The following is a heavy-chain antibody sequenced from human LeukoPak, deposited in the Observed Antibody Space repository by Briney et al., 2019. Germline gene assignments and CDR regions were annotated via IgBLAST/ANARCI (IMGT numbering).Heavy chain of an antibody. V-gene: IGHV3-23*01. D-gene: IGHD6-13*01. J-gene: IGHJ4*02. Sequence: PGGSLRLSCAASGFTFSNSAMSWVRQAPGKGLEWVSAISGSGGSTYYADSVKGRFTISRDNSKNTLYLQMNSLRAEDTAVYYCAEEKGSWYHTVDYWGQGTLVTVSS. CDR1: GFTFSNSA. CDR2: ISGSGGST. CDR3: AEEKGSWYHTVDY.